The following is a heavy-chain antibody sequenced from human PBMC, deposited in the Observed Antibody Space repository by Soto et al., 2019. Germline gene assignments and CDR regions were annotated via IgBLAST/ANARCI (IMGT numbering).Heavy chain of an antibody. V-gene: IGHV5-10-1*01. CDR1: GYSFTSYW. D-gene: IGHD3-22*01. J-gene: IGHJ3*02. Sequence: GESLKISCKGSGYSFTSYWISWVRQMPGKGLEWMGRIDPSDSYTNYSPSFQGHVTISADKSISTAYLQWSGLKASDTAMYYCARHRYYYDSSGYPGAFDIWGQGTMVT. CDR3: ARHRYYYDSSGYPGAFDI. CDR2: IDPSDSYT.